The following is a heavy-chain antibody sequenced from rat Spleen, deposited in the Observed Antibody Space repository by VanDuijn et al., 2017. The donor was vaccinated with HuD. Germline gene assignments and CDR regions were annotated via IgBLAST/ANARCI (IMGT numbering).Heavy chain of an antibody. J-gene: IGHJ3*01. D-gene: IGHD4-3*01. CDR1: GYSITSAYR. Sequence: EVQLQESGPGLVKPSQSLSLTCSVTGYSITSAYRWNWIRQFPGDKLEWMGYINSAGSTIYNPSLKSRISITRDTSKNQFFLQVDSVTTDDTATYYCATRGYNSGFAYWGQGTLVTVSS. CDR2: INSAGST. CDR3: ATRGYNSGFAY. V-gene: IGHV3-3*01.